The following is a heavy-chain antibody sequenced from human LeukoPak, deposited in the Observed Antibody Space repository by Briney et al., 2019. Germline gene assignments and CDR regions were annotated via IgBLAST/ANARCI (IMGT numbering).Heavy chain of an antibody. CDR1: GGSISSYY. V-gene: IGHV4-59*01. CDR2: IYYSGST. J-gene: IGHJ3*02. Sequence: SETLSLTCTVSGGSISSYYWSWIRQPPGKGLEWIGYIYYSGSTNYNPSLKSRVTISVDTSKNQFSLKLSSVTAADTAVYYCARDLGYGEYLVPFDIWGQGTLVTVSS. CDR3: ARDLGYGEYLVPFDI. D-gene: IGHD4-17*01.